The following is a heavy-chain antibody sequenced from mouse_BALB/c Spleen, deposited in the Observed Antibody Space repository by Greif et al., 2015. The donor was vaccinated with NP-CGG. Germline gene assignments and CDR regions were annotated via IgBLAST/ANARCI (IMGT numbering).Heavy chain of an antibody. CDR3: ARGYAAAMDY. Sequence: QVQLQQSGAELAKPGASVKMSCKASGYTFTSYWMHWVKQRPGQGLEWIGYINPSTGYTEYNQKFKDKATLTADKSSSTAYMQLSSLTSEDSAVYYCARGYAAAMDYWGQGTSVTVSS. V-gene: IGHV1-7*01. CDR2: INPSTGYT. D-gene: IGHD2-10*02. J-gene: IGHJ4*01. CDR1: GYTFTSYW.